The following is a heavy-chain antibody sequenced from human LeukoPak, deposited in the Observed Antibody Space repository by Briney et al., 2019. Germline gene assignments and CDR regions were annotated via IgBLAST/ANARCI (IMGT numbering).Heavy chain of an antibody. V-gene: IGHV1-18*01. Sequence: ASVKVSCKASGYTFTSYGISWVRQAPGQGLEWMGWISAYNGNTNYAQKLQGRVTITADESTSTAYMELSSLRSEDTAVYYCARVKRKYQVLKPLHETPSHYFDYWGQGTLVTVSS. D-gene: IGHD2-2*01. CDR3: ARVKRKYQVLKPLHETPSHYFDY. CDR1: GYTFTSYG. J-gene: IGHJ4*02. CDR2: ISAYNGNT.